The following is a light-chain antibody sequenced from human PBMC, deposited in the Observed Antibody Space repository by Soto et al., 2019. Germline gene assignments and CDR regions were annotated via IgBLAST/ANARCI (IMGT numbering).Light chain of an antibody. J-gene: IGKJ2*01. Sequence: DIQMTQSPSTLSASVGDRATITCRATQSLNIWLAWYQQKPGKAPKLLISKASSLESGVPSRFSGSGSGTEFSLTISSLQPDDFATYYCQQYKAYSYTFGQGTKLEMK. CDR2: KAS. V-gene: IGKV1-5*03. CDR1: QSLNIW. CDR3: QQYKAYSYT.